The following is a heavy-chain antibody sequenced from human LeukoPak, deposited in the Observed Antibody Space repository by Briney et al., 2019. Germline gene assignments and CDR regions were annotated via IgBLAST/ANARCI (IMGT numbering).Heavy chain of an antibody. J-gene: IGHJ5*02. V-gene: IGHV1-69*06. D-gene: IGHD7-27*01. CDR3: ARNGDAASRGNNWFDP. Sequence: SVKVSCKASGDTFTNSVIAWVRQTPGQGLEWMGGVIPIFERTDYAQRFQGRVTFTADKSTNTAYMELRSLTYEDTAVYYCARNGDAASRGNNWFDPWGQGTLVTVSS. CDR1: GDTFTNSV. CDR2: VIPIFERT.